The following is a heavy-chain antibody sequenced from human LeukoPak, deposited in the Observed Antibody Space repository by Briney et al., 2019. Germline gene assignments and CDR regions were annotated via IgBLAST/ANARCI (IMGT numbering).Heavy chain of an antibody. J-gene: IGHJ4*02. V-gene: IGHV4-59*08. CDR2: IHYSGRT. CDR3: ARHKPTGSYPLEL. Sequence: SETLSLTCTVSGGSIRNYYWSWIRQPPGKGLEWIGHIHYSGRTTYNPSPGSRLTISADTSTSQLSLKLSSVTAADTAVYYCARHKPTGSYPLELWGQGTLVTVSS. D-gene: IGHD3-10*01. CDR1: GGSIRNYY.